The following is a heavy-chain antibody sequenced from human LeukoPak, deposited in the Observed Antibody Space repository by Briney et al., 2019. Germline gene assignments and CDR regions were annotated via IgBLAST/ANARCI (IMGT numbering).Heavy chain of an antibody. CDR1: GYTFSTYA. D-gene: IGHD3-10*01. V-gene: IGHV1-18*01. CDR3: ARTREYYFDY. J-gene: IGHJ4*02. Sequence: GASVKVSCKASGYTFSTYAISWVRQAPGQGLEWMGWISAYNGNTNYAQKLQGRVTMTTDTSTSTAYMELRSLRSDDTAVYYCARTREYYFDYWGQGTLVTVSS. CDR2: ISAYNGNT.